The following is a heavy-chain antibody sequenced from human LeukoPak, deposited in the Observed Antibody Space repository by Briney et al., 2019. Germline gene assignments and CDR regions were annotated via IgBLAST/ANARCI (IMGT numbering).Heavy chain of an antibody. CDR2: ISAWSSTI. J-gene: IGHJ4*02. Sequence: GGSLRLSCTPSGFVFDIFSMHWIRQAPGKGLEWISYISAWSSTIYYADSVKGRFTISRDNAKNSLDLQMKDLRVEDSAMYYCARDFLSDENQLRLAAPCDYWGQGTLVTVS. D-gene: IGHD2-15*01. CDR1: GFVFDIFS. CDR3: ARDFLSDENQLRLAAPCDY. V-gene: IGHV3-48*04.